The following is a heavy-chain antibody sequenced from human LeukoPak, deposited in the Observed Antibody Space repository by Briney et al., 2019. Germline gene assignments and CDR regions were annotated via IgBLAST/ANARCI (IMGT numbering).Heavy chain of an antibody. CDR1: GGSISSGDYY. D-gene: IGHD3-22*01. V-gene: IGHV4-30-4*01. CDR3: ARDTYYDATFDY. Sequence: PSETLSLTCTVSGGSISSGDYYWSWIRQPPGKGLEWIGYIYYSGSTYYNPSLKSRVTMSVDTSKNQFSLKLSSVTAADTAVYYCARDTYYDATFDYWAREPWSPSPQ. J-gene: IGHJ4*02. CDR2: IYYSGST.